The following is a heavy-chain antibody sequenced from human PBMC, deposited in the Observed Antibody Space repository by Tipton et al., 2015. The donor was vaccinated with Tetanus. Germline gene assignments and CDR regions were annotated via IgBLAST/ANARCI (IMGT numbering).Heavy chain of an antibody. V-gene: IGHV4-61*08. CDR3: ARGWSECSSWSCSPFDS. Sequence: TLSLTCTVSGGSVRSGDYSWNWIRQPPGKGLEWLAYVSYSGRTNSNYSLKSRITISQDTSKQQFSLSLTSATAADTAVYYCARGWSECSSWSCSPFDSWGQGTLVTVSS. J-gene: IGHJ4*02. D-gene: IGHD2-2*01. CDR1: GGSVRSGDYS. CDR2: VSYSGRT.